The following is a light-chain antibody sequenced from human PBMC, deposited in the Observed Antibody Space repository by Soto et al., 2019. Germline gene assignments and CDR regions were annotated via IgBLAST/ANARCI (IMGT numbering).Light chain of an antibody. J-gene: IGKJ2*02. CDR3: QQYGRTPCT. CDR2: GAS. V-gene: IGKV3-20*01. CDR1: PSVSTNF. Sequence: EIVLTQSPGTLSLSPGEGATLSCRASPSVSTNFFDWYQQKPGQAPRLLIYGASTRATGIPDRFSGSGSGTDFTRTISRLETAEFAVYYCQQYGRTPCTFGRGTKL.